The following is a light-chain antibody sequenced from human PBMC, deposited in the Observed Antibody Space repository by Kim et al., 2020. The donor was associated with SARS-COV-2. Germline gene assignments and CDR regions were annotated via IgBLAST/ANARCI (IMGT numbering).Light chain of an antibody. J-gene: IGLJ2*01. Sequence: SYELTQPPSVSVSPGQTASITCSGDKLGDKYACWYQQKPGQSPVLVIYQDSKRPSGIPERFSGSNSGNTATLTISGSQAMDEADYYCQAWDSSSHVAFGGGTQLTVL. CDR2: QDS. V-gene: IGLV3-1*01. CDR3: QAWDSSSHVA. CDR1: KLGDKY.